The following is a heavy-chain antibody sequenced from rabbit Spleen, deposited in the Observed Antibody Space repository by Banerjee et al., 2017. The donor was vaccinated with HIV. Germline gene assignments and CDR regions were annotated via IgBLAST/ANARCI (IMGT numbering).Heavy chain of an antibody. D-gene: IGHD1-1*01. CDR1: GFSFSSSYY. V-gene: IGHV1S40*01. CDR2: INIVTGKS. J-gene: IGHJ4*01. CDR3: ARDLVAVIGWNFNL. Sequence: QSLEESGGDLVKPGASLTLTCTASGFSFSSSYYSCWVRQPPGKGLEWIACINIVTGKSVYASWAKGRFIMSRTSSTTVTLQMTSLTAADTATYFCARDLVAVIGWNFNLWGPGTLVTVS.